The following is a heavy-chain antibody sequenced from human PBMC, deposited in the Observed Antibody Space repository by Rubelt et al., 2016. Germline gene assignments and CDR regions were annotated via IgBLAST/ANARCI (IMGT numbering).Heavy chain of an antibody. Sequence: PGGSLRLSCAASGFTFSIYSVNWVRQAPGKGLEWVSSIYGGNTYYADSVKGRFTISRETSKNTVYLQMSSLRAEDTAIYYCAKVLGYSGHRLFDYWGQGTLVAVST. CDR2: IYGGNT. J-gene: IGHJ4*02. CDR3: AKVLGYSGHRLFDY. CDR1: GFTFSIYS. V-gene: IGHV3-23*01. D-gene: IGHD1-26*01.